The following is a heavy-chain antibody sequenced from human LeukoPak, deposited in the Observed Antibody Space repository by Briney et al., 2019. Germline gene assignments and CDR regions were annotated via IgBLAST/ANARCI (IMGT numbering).Heavy chain of an antibody. V-gene: IGHV3-33*01. Sequence: PGGSLRLSCAASGFSFSNHGMHWVRQAPGKRLERVAVIWDDGNNKRYANSVNGRFTISRDNSENTLYLQMNGLTAEDTAMYYCARDSYQDYYGRFDPWGQGTLVIVSS. J-gene: IGHJ5*02. CDR2: IWDDGNNK. CDR1: GFSFSNHG. CDR3: ARDSYQDYYGRFDP. D-gene: IGHD3-10*01.